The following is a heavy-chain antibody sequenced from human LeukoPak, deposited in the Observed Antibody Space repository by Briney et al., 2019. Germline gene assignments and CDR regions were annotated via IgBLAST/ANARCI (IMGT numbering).Heavy chain of an antibody. J-gene: IGHJ4*02. CDR3: ARARYGGKGAVPH. CDR1: GFTVSSNY. CDR2: ISSSGSTI. Sequence: GGSLRLSCAASGFTVSSNYMSWIRQAPGKGLEWVSYISSSGSTIYYADSVKGRFTISRDNAKNSLYLQMNSLRAEDTAVYYCARARYGGKGAVPHWGQGTLVTVSS. D-gene: IGHD4-23*01. V-gene: IGHV3-11*01.